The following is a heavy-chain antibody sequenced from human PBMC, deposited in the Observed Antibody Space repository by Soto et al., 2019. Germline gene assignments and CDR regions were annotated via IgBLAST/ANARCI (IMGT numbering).Heavy chain of an antibody. CDR2: ISYDGSNK. V-gene: IGHV3-30-3*01. CDR3: ARDRVERGYESWNYYYYYGMDV. CDR1: GFTFSSYA. D-gene: IGHD5-12*01. Sequence: GGSLRFSCAASGFTFSSYAMHWVRQAPGKGLEWVAVISYDGSNKYYADSVKGRFTISRDNSKNTLYLQMNSLRAEDTAVYYCARDRVERGYESWNYYYYYGMDVWGQGTTVTVSS. J-gene: IGHJ6*02.